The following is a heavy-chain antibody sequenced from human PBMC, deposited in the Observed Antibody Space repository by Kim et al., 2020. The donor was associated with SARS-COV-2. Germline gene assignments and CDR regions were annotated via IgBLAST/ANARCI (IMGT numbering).Heavy chain of an antibody. V-gene: IGHV1-69*01. CDR3: AREGKIYYYGMDV. J-gene: IGHJ6*02. Sequence: ARELQGGVTVTADESTSTAYMELSSLRSEDTAVYYCAREGKIYYYGMDVWGQGTTVTVSS.